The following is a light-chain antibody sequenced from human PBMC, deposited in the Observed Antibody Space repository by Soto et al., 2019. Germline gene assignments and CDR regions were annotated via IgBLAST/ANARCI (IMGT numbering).Light chain of an antibody. CDR2: STN. V-gene: IGLV8-61*01. CDR1: SGSVSTSYY. Sequence: QTVVTQEPSFSVSPGGTVTLNCGLSSGSVSTSYYPSWYQQTPGQAPRTLIYSTNTRSSGVPDRFSGSILGNKAALTITGAQADDESDYYCVLYMGSGLWVFGGGTKVTVL. J-gene: IGLJ3*02. CDR3: VLYMGSGLWV.